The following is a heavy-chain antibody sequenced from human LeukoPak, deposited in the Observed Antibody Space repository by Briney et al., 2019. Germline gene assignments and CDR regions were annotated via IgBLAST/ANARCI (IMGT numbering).Heavy chain of an antibody. CDR2: FDPEDGET. D-gene: IGHD2-8*01. V-gene: IGHV1-24*01. CDR3: ATDCTNGVCYTRSFDY. CDR1: GYTLTELS. J-gene: IGHJ4*02. Sequence: ASVTVSCTVSGYTLTELSMHWVRQAPGKGLEWMGGFDPEDGETIYAQKFQGRVTTTEDTSTDTAYMELSSLRSEDTAVYYCATDCTNGVCYTRSFDYWGQGTLVTVSS.